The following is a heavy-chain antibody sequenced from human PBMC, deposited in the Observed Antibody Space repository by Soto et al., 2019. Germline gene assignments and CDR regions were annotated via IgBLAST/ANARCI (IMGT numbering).Heavy chain of an antibody. V-gene: IGHV1-46*01. J-gene: IGHJ4*02. CDR3: ARNLASADV. CDR2: INPTGGST. Sequence: QVQLVQSGAEVKEPGASVKVSCKASGYTFTSFYIHWVRQAPGQGLEWMAIINPTGGSTNYAQRFRGRVTLTMDTSTSTVYMELSGLRSEDTAVYYCARNLASADVWGQGTLVTVSS. CDR1: GYTFTSFY. D-gene: IGHD6-13*01.